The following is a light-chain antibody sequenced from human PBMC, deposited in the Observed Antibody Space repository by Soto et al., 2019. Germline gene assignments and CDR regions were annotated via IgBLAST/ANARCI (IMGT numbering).Light chain of an antibody. J-gene: IGLJ3*02. CDR2: DVS. V-gene: IGLV2-14*01. CDR3: SSYTIISTLWV. CDR1: SGDFGGYNY. Sequence: QSALTQPASVSGSPGQSITISCTGTSGDFGGYNYVSWYQHHPGKAPKLMIFDVSYRPSGVSSRFSGSKSGNTASLTISGLQAEDEADYYCSSYTIISTLWVFGGGTKLTVL.